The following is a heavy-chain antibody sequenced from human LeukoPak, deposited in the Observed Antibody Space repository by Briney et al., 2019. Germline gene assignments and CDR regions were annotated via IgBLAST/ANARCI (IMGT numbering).Heavy chain of an antibody. CDR1: GFTFSSYW. V-gene: IGHV3-74*01. Sequence: GGSLRLSCAASGFTFSSYWMNWVRQAPGKGLVWVSRINRDGSATSYADSVKGRFTISRENAKNSLYLQMNSLRAEDTALYYCAKGSSGWYSAYDYWGQGTLVTVSS. CDR2: INRDGSAT. D-gene: IGHD6-19*01. J-gene: IGHJ4*02. CDR3: AKGSSGWYSAYDY.